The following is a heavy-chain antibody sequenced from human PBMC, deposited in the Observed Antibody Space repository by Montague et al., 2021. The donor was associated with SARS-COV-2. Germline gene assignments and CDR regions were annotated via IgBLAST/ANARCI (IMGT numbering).Heavy chain of an antibody. CDR3: ARDDPYCTNGVCYTGNWFDP. V-gene: IGHV6-1*01. Sequence: CAISGDSVSSNSAAWNWIRQSPSRGLEWLGRIYYGSKWYNDYAVSVKSRITINPDTSKNQFSLQLNSVTPEDTAVYYCARDDPYCTNGVCYTGNWFDPWGQGTLVTVSS. CDR2: IYYGSKWYN. CDR1: GDSVSSNSAA. D-gene: IGHD2-8*01. J-gene: IGHJ5*02.